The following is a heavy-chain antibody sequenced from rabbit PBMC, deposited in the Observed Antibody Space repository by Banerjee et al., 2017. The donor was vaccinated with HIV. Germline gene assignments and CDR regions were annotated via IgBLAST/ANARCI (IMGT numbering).Heavy chain of an antibody. Sequence: QEQLVESGGGLVKPEGSLKLSCTASGFSFSNKAVMCWVRQAPGKGLEWIACINAVTGKAVYASWAKGRFTFSKTSSTTVTLQMTSLTAADTATYFCARDNAHGDSYALYLWGPGTLVTVS. CDR1: GFSFSNKAV. CDR2: INAVTGKA. V-gene: IGHV1S45*01. CDR3: ARDNAHGDSYALYL. J-gene: IGHJ6*01. D-gene: IGHD2-1*01.